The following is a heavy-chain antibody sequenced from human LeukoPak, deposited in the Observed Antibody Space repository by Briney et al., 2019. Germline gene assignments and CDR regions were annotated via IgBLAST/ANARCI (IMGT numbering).Heavy chain of an antibody. CDR3: TLDLELEMATRGDPLDDY. CDR1: GFTFCDYA. D-gene: IGHD5-24*01. V-gene: IGHV3-49*03. Sequence: PGGSLRLSCTASGFTFCDYAMSWFRQAPGKGLEWVGFIRSKAYGGTTEYAASVKGRFTISRDDSKSIAYLQMNSLKTEDTAVYYCTLDLELEMATRGDPLDDYWGQGTLVTVSS. J-gene: IGHJ4*02. CDR2: IRSKAYGGTT.